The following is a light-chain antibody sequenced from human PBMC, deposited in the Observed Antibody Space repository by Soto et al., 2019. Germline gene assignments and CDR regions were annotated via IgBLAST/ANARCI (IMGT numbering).Light chain of an antibody. J-gene: IGLJ2*01. CDR3: SSYTSSSDVV. Sequence: QSALTQPASVSGSPGQSITISCTGTSSDVGGYNYVSWYQQHPGKAPKLMIYDVSNRPSGVSNRFSGSKSGNTASLTNSGLQAEDDAHYYCSSYTSSSDVVFGGGTKLTVL. CDR2: DVS. V-gene: IGLV2-14*01. CDR1: SSDVGGYNY.